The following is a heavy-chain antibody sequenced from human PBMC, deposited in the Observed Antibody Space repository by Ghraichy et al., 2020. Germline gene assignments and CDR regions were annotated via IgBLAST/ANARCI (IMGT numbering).Heavy chain of an antibody. CDR2: IKQDGSEK. Sequence: GESLNISCAASGFTFSSYWMSWVRQAPGKGLEWVANIKQDGSEKYYVDSVKGRFTISRDNAKNSLYLQMNSLRAEDTAVYYCARDAGYMEGTTVSKRFDYWGQGTLVTVSS. CDR3: ARDAGYMEGTTVSKRFDY. CDR1: GFTFSSYW. V-gene: IGHV3-7*03. J-gene: IGHJ4*02. D-gene: IGHD4-17*01.